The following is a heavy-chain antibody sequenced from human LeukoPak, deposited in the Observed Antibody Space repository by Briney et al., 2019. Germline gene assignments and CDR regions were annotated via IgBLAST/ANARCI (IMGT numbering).Heavy chain of an antibody. CDR1: GGTFSSYA. V-gene: IGHV1-69*05. Sequence: SVKVSCKASGGTFSSYAISWVRQAPGQGLELMGRIIPIFGTANYAQKFQGRVTITTDESTSTAYMELSSLRSEDTAVYYCARGRIAAAAVFDYWGQGTLVTVSS. D-gene: IGHD6-13*01. CDR3: ARGRIAAAAVFDY. CDR2: IIPIFGTA. J-gene: IGHJ4*02.